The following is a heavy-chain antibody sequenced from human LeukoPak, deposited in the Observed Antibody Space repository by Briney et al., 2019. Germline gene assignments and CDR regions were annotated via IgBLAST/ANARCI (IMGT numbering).Heavy chain of an antibody. CDR1: GYTFTSYY. Sequence: GASVKVSCKASGYTFTSYYMHWVRQAPGQGLEWMGIINPSGGSTSYAQKFQGRVTMTRDMSTSTVYMELSSLRSEDTAVYYCARDELRTKFDYWGQGTLVTVSS. V-gene: IGHV1-46*01. J-gene: IGHJ4*02. D-gene: IGHD3-16*01. CDR3: ARDELRTKFDY. CDR2: INPSGGST.